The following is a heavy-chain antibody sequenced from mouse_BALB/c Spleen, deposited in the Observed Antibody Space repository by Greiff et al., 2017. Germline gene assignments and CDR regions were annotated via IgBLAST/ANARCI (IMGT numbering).Heavy chain of an antibody. V-gene: IGHV3-6*02. CDR3: ASEDHYYDYDVFAY. D-gene: IGHD2-4*01. CDR2: ISYDGSN. J-gene: IGHJ3*01. CDR1: GYSITSGYY. Sequence: EVKLVESGPGLVKPSQSLSLTCSVTGYSITSGYYWNWIRQFPGNKLEWMGYISYDGSNNYNPSLKNRISITRDTSKNQFFLKLNSVTTEDTATYYCASEDHYYDYDVFAYWGQGTLVTVSA.